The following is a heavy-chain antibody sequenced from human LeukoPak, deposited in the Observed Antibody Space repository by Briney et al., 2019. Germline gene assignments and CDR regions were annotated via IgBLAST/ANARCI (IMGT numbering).Heavy chain of an antibody. CDR3: ARVYYYYGMDV. V-gene: IGHV1-8*01. CDR1: GYTFTSYY. J-gene: IGHJ6*02. Sequence: ASVKVSCKASGYTFTSYYINWVRQATGQGLEWMGWMNHNSCNTGYAQKFQGRVTMTRNTSISTAYMELSSLRSEDTAVYYWARVYYYYGMDVWGQGTTVTVSS. CDR2: MNHNSCNT.